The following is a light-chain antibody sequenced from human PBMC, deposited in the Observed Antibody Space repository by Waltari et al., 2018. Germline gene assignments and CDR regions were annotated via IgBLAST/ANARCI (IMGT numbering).Light chain of an antibody. CDR3: TSYTSTNTVI. V-gene: IGLV2-14*03. CDR1: SGDIGAYHY. J-gene: IGLJ2*01. CDR2: DVT. Sequence: QSALTQPASVSGSPGQSITISCTGTSGDIGAYHYVPCYQQHPGKAPKLMIYDVTRWPSGVSNRFSGSKSGNTSSLTISGLQAEDEADYYCTSYTSTNTVIFGGGTKVTV.